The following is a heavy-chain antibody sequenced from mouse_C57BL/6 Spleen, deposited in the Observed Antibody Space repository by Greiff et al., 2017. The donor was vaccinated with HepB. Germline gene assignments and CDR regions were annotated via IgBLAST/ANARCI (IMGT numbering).Heavy chain of an antibody. D-gene: IGHD2-2*01. CDR2: ISYDGSN. CDR3: ARESYGYDGAY. V-gene: IGHV3-6*01. CDR1: GYSITSGYY. Sequence: EVKVEESGPGLVKPSQSLSLTCSVTGYSITSGYYWNWIRQFPGNKLEWMGYISYDGSNNYNPSLKNRISITRDTSKNQFFLKLNSVTTEDTATYYCARESYGYDGAYWGQGTLVTVSA. J-gene: IGHJ3*01.